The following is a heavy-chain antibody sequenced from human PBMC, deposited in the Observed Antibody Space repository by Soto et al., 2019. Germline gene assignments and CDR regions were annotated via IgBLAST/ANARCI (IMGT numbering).Heavy chain of an antibody. J-gene: IGHJ4*02. D-gene: IGHD5-12*01. CDR2: ISHLEST. V-gene: IGHV4-30-2*06. Sequence: PSETLSLTCTVSGASISYGGFSWSWIRQSPGKGLEWIGYISHLESTYFHPSFKSRLTMSIDRTRNQFSLKLSSVTAADMAVYYCVRGGGYDPFDYWGQGVLVTVSS. CDR3: VRGGGYDPFDY. CDR1: GASISYGGFS.